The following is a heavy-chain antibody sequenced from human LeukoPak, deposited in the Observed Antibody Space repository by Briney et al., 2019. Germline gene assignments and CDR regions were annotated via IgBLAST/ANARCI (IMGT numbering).Heavy chain of an antibody. J-gene: IGHJ3*02. CDR2: IKQDGSEK. Sequence: GGSLRLSCAASGFTFSSYWMSWVRQAPGKGLEWVANIKQDGSEKYYVDSVKGRFTISRDNAKNSLYLQMNSLRAEDTAVYYCARDLRYFDWPYLEQGAFDIRGQGTMVTVSS. V-gene: IGHV3-7*03. CDR1: GFTFSSYW. D-gene: IGHD3-9*01. CDR3: ARDLRYFDWPYLEQGAFDI.